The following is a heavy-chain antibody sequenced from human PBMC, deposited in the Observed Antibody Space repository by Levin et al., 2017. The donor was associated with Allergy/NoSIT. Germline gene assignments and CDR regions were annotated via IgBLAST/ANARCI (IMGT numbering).Heavy chain of an antibody. Sequence: GESLKISCVASGFTFSSYGMHWVRQSPDKGLEWVAVISYDGTEKYYADSVKGRFTISRDNSKNTLYLHMSSLRPEDTAVYYCAKGTGRLLPYYFDFWGQGTLVTVSS. D-gene: IGHD3-22*01. CDR2: ISYDGTEK. J-gene: IGHJ4*02. CDR3: AKGTGRLLPYYFDF. CDR1: GFTFSSYG. V-gene: IGHV3-30*18.